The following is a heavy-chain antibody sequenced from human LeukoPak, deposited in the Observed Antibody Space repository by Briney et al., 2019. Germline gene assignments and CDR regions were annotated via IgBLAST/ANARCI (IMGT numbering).Heavy chain of an antibody. V-gene: IGHV1-2*02. Sequence: ASVKVSCKASGYMFTGHYMHWVRQAPGQGLEWMGWINPNSGGTNYAQKFQGRVTMTRDTSISTAYMELSSLRSDDTAVYYCARVTEHTAMVHWYFDLWGCGTLVTV. CDR1: GYMFTGHY. CDR2: INPNSGGT. J-gene: IGHJ2*01. CDR3: ARVTEHTAMVHWYFDL. D-gene: IGHD5-18*01.